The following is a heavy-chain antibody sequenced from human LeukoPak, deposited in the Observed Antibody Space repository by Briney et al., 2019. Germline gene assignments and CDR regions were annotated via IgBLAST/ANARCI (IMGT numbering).Heavy chain of an antibody. D-gene: IGHD3-3*01. CDR2: IYYSGST. J-gene: IGHJ4*02. V-gene: IGHV4-39*07. Sequence: PSETLSLTCTVSGGSISSSIYYWGWIRQSPGKGLEWIGSIYYSGSTYYNPSLKSRVSISVDTSKNQFSLKLSSVTAADTAVYYCARVRYASDFWSGYKYYFDYWGQGTLVTVSS. CDR3: ARVRYASDFWSGYKYYFDY. CDR1: GGSISSSIYY.